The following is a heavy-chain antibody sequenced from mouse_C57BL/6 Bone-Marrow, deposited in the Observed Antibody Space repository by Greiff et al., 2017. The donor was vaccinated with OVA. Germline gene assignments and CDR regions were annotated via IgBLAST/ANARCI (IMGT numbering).Heavy chain of an antibody. D-gene: IGHD2-3*01. V-gene: IGHV1-22*01. Sequence: VQLQQSGPELVKPGASVKMSCKASGYTFTDYNMHWVKQSHGKSLEWIGYINPNNGGTSYNQKFKGKATLTVNKSSSTAYMELRSLTSEDSAVYYGARVGIYDGCDGWFAYWGQGTLVTVSA. CDR2: INPNNGGT. J-gene: IGHJ3*01. CDR3: ARVGIYDGCDGWFAY. CDR1: GYTFTDYN.